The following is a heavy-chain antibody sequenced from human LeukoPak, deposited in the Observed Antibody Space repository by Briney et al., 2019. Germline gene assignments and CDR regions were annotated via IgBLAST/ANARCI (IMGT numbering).Heavy chain of an antibody. V-gene: IGHV3-30-3*02. CDR2: ISYDGGNT. CDR3: ASLSTSGRLACFFDY. Sequence: GRSLRLSCVASGFTFSHYPLHWVRQAPGKGLEWVAVISYDGGNTYYADSVKGRFTISRDNSKNTVYLQMSSLRTEDTAVYYCASLSTSGRLACFFDYWGQGTLVTVSS. D-gene: IGHD6-19*01. CDR1: GFTFSHYP. J-gene: IGHJ4*02.